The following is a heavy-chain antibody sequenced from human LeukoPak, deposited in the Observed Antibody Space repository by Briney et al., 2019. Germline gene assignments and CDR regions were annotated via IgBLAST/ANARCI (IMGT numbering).Heavy chain of an antibody. J-gene: IGHJ4*02. V-gene: IGHV4-30-2*01. CDR3: ARVTSTWYYFDY. CDR1: GGSISSGGYS. Sequence: SETLSLTCAVSGGSISSGGYSWSWIRQPPGKGLEWIGYIYHSGSTYYNPSLKSRVTISVDRSKNQFSLKLSSVPAADTAVYYCARVTSTWYYFDYWGQGTLVTVSS. D-gene: IGHD3-16*01. CDR2: IYHSGST.